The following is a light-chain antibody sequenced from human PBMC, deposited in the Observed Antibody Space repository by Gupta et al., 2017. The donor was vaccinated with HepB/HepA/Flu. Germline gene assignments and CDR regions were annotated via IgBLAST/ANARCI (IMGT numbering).Light chain of an antibody. CDR2: DVT. Sequence: QSALTQPASVSGSPGQSITISCTGTSSDVGGYNYVSLYQQFPAKAPKLLIYDVTSRPSGVSSRFSGSKSGNTASLTISGLQAEDEADYYCSSYTRTITPVFGGGTKLTVL. J-gene: IGLJ2*01. CDR1: SSDVGGYNY. CDR3: SSYTRTITPV. V-gene: IGLV2-14*01.